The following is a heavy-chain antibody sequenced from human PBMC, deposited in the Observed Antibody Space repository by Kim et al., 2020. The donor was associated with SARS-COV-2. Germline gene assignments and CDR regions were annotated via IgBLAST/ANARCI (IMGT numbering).Heavy chain of an antibody. CDR1: GYTFTSYY. V-gene: IGHV1-46*01. D-gene: IGHD4-17*01. Sequence: ASVKVSCKASGYTFTSYYMHWVRQAPGQGLEWMGIINPSGGSTSYAQKFQGRVTMTRDTSTSTVYMELSSLRSEDTAVYYCARVMTTVTLNNYYYGMNVWGQGTTVTVSS. J-gene: IGHJ6*02. CDR2: INPSGGST. CDR3: ARVMTTVTLNNYYYGMNV.